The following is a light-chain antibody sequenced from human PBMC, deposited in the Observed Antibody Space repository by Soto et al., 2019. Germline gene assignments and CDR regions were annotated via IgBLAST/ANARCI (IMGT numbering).Light chain of an antibody. V-gene: IGKV3-20*01. CDR3: QQYGSSPRT. J-gene: IGKJ1*01. CDR2: GAS. CDR1: QSITSSH. Sequence: EIVLTQSPGTLSLSPGERATLSCRASQSITSSHLAWYQQKVGQAPRLLIYGASSRATGIPDRFSGSGSGTDFNLTISRLEPEDFVVYYCQQYGSSPRTFGQGTKVEIK.